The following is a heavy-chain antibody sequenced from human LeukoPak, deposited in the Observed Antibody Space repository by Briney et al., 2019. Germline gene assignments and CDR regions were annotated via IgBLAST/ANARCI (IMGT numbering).Heavy chain of an antibody. CDR2: ISYDGSNK. CDR3: ARGYGRHFDWLSPFDY. CDR1: GFTFSSYA. V-gene: IGHV3-30*04. D-gene: IGHD3-9*01. J-gene: IGHJ4*02. Sequence: GGSLRLSCAASGFTFSSYAMHWVRQAPGKGLEWVAVISYDGSNKYYADSVKGRFTISRDNSKNTLYLQMNSLRAEDTAVYYCARGYGRHFDWLSPFDYWGQGTLVTVSS.